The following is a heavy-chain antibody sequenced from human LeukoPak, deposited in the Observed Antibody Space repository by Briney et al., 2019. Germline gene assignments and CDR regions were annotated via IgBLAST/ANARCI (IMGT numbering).Heavy chain of an antibody. V-gene: IGHV4-4*07. Sequence: SETLSLTCTVYSATISTYYWSWIPQPAGKELMGLVHANTSGSTNYNPSLKSRVTMSVGTSKNQFSPEMSSVTAADTAIYYCARTLGRRDGYTRLDAFDIWGQGTMVTVS. D-gene: IGHD5-24*01. J-gene: IGHJ3*02. CDR2: ANTSGST. CDR1: SATISTYY. CDR3: ARTLGRRDGYTRLDAFDI.